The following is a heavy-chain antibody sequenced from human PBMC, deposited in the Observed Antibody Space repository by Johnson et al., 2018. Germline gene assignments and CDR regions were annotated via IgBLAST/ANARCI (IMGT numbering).Heavy chain of an antibody. CDR3: VREQGSGYDLGGMDV. CDR2: VSYDGSYR. CDR1: GFTFSGSA. J-gene: IGHJ6*02. Sequence: QVQLVQSGGGVVQPGRSLRLSCAASGFTFSGSAMHWVRQAPGKGLEWVAVVSYDGSYREYADSVKGRFTISRDNSKNTLYLQMNSLRAEETAVYYCVREQGSGYDLGGMDVWGQGTTVTVSS. D-gene: IGHD5-12*01. V-gene: IGHV3-30*04.